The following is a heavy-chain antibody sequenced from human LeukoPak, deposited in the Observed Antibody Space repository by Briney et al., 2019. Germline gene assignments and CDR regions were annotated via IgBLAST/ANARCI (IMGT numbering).Heavy chain of an antibody. V-gene: IGHV1-69*05. CDR1: GGTLSSYA. CDR3: ARAVAGAFDY. CDR2: IIPIFGTA. J-gene: IGHJ4*02. Sequence: SVKVSCKASGGTLSSYAISWVPHAPGHGAEWMGGIIPIFGTANYAQNFPGRVTISTDESTSTAYMELSSMRSEDTAVYYCARAVAGAFDYWGQGTLVTVSS. D-gene: IGHD6-19*01.